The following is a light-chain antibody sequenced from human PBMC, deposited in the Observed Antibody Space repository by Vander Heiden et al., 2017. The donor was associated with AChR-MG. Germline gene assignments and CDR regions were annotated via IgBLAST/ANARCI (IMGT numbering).Light chain of an antibody. CDR1: SGDVGLYTY. V-gene: IGLV2-11*01. CDR3: CSCEDTYSWV. CDR2: EVN. Sequence: QSALTQPRSVSGSPGQSVPISCTGTSGDVGLYTYVSCYQPHPGKAPKLMIYEVNKRPSGVPDRFSGSKSGNLASLTSSGLQAEDEAEYYCCSCEDTYSWVFGGGTKLTVL. J-gene: IGLJ3*02.